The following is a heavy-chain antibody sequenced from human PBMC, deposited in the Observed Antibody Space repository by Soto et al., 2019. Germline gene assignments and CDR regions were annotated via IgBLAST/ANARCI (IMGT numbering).Heavy chain of an antibody. D-gene: IGHD6-25*01. CDR3: TRGEQERHHLV. CDR2: INHSGST. V-gene: IGHV4-34*01. Sequence: ASETLSLTCTVSGGSIISYYWSWIRQPPGKGLEWIGEINHSGSTNYNPSLKGRATISLDTSKNQFSLDLRSVTAADTAVYYCTRGEQERHHLVWGQGTVVTVSS. J-gene: IGHJ4*02. CDR1: GGSIISYY.